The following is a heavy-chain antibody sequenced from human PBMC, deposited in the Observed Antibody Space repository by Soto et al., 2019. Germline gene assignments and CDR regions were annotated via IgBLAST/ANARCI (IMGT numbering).Heavy chain of an antibody. Sequence: GGSLRLSCAASGFTFSSYSMNWVRQAPGKGLEWVSYISSSSSTIYYADSVKGRFTISRDNAKNSLYLQMNSLRAEDTAVYYCARANYYGSPGDFDYWGQGTLVTVSS. CDR1: GFTFSSYS. CDR2: ISSSSSTI. D-gene: IGHD3-10*01. CDR3: ARANYYGSPGDFDY. J-gene: IGHJ4*02. V-gene: IGHV3-48*01.